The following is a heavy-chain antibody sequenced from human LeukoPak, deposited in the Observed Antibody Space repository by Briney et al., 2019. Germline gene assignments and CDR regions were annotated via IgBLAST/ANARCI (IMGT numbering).Heavy chain of an antibody. D-gene: IGHD5-18*01. CDR1: GGTFSSYA. Sequence: ASVKVSCKASGGTFSSYAISWVRQAPGQGLEWMGGIVPILGTANYAQKFQGRVTITADESTSTAYMELSSLRSEDTAVYYCARGGHTAMVNSDAFDIWGQGTMVTVSS. CDR3: ARGGHTAMVNSDAFDI. CDR2: IVPILGTA. V-gene: IGHV1-69*13. J-gene: IGHJ3*02.